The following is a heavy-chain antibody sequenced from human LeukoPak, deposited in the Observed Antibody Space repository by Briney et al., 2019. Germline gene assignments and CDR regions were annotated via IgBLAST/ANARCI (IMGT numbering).Heavy chain of an antibody. CDR3: ARDPPYYDILTGYTLNYYYYGMDV. CDR1: GYTFTRYY. D-gene: IGHD3-9*01. Sequence: GASLKVSCKAPGYTFTRYYMHWVRQAPGQELECMGWINPNSVGTNSAQKFQGRVTMTRDTSISTAYMELSRLRSDDTAVYYCARDPPYYDILTGYTLNYYYYGMDVWGQGTTVTVSS. J-gene: IGHJ6*02. V-gene: IGHV1-2*02. CDR2: INPNSVGT.